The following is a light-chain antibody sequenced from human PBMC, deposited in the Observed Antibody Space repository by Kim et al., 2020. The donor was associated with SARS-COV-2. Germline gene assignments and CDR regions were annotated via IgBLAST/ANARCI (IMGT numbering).Light chain of an antibody. Sequence: LGQTVRITCQGDSLRTYYTSWNPQKRGRAPLSLIYGNSNRPAEIRDRCSVSTSGNTASLNITGAQVEDEGEYHCTSRDNSGKHWIFGGGTQLTVL. CDR2: GNS. J-gene: IGLJ2*01. CDR1: SLRTYY. CDR3: TSRDNSGKHWI. V-gene: IGLV3-19*01.